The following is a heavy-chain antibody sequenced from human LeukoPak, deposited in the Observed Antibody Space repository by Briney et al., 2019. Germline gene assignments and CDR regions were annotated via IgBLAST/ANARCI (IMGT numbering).Heavy chain of an antibody. CDR3: ARHVFWSGYSVAYYFDY. J-gene: IGHJ4*02. CDR2: INPNSGGT. D-gene: IGHD3-3*01. Sequence: VASVKVSCKASGYTFTGYYMHWVRQAPGQGLEWMGWINPNSGGTNYAQKFQGRVTMTRDTSISTAYMELSRLRSDDTAVYYCARHVFWSGYSVAYYFDYWGQGTLVTVSS. V-gene: IGHV1-2*02. CDR1: GYTFTGYY.